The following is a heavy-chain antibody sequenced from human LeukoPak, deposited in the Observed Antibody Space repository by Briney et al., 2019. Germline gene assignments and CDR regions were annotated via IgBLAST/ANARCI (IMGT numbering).Heavy chain of an antibody. CDR2: ISAYNGNT. CDR1: GYTLTSYG. V-gene: IGHV1-18*01. CDR3: ATAYYGDYGKTFYLDY. D-gene: IGHD4-17*01. Sequence: GASVKVSCKASGYTLTSYGISWVRQAPGQGLEWMGWISAYNGNTKYAQKFQGRVTMTTDSSMSTVYMELRSLRSDDTAVYYCATAYYGDYGKTFYLDYWGQGTLVTVSS. J-gene: IGHJ4*02.